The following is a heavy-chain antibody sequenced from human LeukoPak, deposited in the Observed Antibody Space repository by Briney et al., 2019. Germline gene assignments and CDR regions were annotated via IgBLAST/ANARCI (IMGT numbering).Heavy chain of an antibody. Sequence: ASVKVSCKASGYTFTGYYMHWVRQAPGQGPEWMGWINPNSGGTNYAQKFQGRVTMTRDTSISTAYMELSRLRSDDTAVYYCARDQSAGRFGELYLYYYYYMDVWGKGTTVTVSS. CDR2: INPNSGGT. CDR3: ARDQSAGRFGELYLYYYYYMDV. CDR1: GYTFTGYY. J-gene: IGHJ6*03. V-gene: IGHV1-2*02. D-gene: IGHD3-10*01.